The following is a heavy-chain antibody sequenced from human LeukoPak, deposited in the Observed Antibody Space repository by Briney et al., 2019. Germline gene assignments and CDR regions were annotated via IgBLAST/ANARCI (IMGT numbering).Heavy chain of an antibody. CDR3: ARLGYCSGASCYSPHHY. Sequence: GESLKISCKGSGYTFTNHWIGWVRQMPGKGLEWMAIIHPGDSDTKYSPSFRGQVTISADKSISTAYLQWSSLKASDTAMYYCARLGYCSGASCYSPHHYWGQGTLVTVSS. CDR1: GYTFTNHW. CDR2: IHPGDSDT. J-gene: IGHJ4*02. D-gene: IGHD2-15*01. V-gene: IGHV5-51*01.